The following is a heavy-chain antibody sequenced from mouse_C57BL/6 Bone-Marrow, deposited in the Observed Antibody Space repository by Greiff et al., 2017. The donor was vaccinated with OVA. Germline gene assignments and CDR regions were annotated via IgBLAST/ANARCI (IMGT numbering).Heavy chain of an antibody. CDR2: IDPENGDT. CDR3: TTGLRLLFDY. CDR1: GFNIKDDY. J-gene: IGHJ2*01. D-gene: IGHD1-1*01. Sequence: EVHLVESGAELVRPGASVKLSCTASGFNIKDDYMHWVKQRPEQGLEWIGWIDPENGDTEYASKFQGKATITADTSSNTAYLQLSSLTSEDTAVYYCTTGLRLLFDYWGQGTTLTVSS. V-gene: IGHV14-4*01.